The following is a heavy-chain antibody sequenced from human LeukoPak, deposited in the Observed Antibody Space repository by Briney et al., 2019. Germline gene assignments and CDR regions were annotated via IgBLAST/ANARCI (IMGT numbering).Heavy chain of an antibody. V-gene: IGHV4-59*04. CDR2: IYYSGST. D-gene: IGHD6-13*01. J-gene: IGHJ4*02. CDR3: ARSVAAAGTN. CDR1: SGSISGYY. Sequence: SETLSLTCTVSSGSISGYYLSWIRQPPGKELEWIGYIYYSGSTYYNPSLKSRVTISVDTSKNQFSLKLSSVTAADTAVYYCARSVAAAGTNWGQGTLVTVSS.